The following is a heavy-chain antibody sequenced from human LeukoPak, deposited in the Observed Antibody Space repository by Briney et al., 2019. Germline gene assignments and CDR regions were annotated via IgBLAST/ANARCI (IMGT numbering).Heavy chain of an antibody. D-gene: IGHD5-18*01. CDR3: ATLSSDVDTFTDYYYGMDV. V-gene: IGHV4-34*01. J-gene: IGHJ6*02. CDR1: GGSFSGYY. Sequence: SETLSLTCAVYGGSFSGYYWSWIRQPPGKGLEWIGEINHSGSTNYNPSLKSRVTISVDTSKNQFSLKLSSVTAADTAVYYCATLSSDVDTFTDYYYGMDVRGQGTTVTVSS. CDR2: INHSGST.